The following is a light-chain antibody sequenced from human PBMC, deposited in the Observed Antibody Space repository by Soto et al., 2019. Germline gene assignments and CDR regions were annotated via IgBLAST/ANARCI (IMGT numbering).Light chain of an antibody. Sequence: EIIMTQSPATLSVSPGERATLSCRASQSISSNLAWYQQKPGQAPRLLIYGASTRASGIPAKFSGSGSGTEFTLTITGLQSEDFAVYYCQQYDDWPPWTFGPGTRVEI. V-gene: IGKV3-15*01. CDR3: QQYDDWPPWT. CDR1: QSISSN. CDR2: GAS. J-gene: IGKJ1*01.